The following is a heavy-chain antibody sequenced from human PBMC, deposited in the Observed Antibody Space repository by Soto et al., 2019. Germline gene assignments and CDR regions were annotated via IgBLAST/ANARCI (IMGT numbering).Heavy chain of an antibody. Sequence: SETLSLTCAVSGGSISSSNWWSWVRQPPGKGLEWIGEIYHSGSTNYNPSLKSRVTISVDKSKNQFSLKLGSVTAADTAVYYCASSRGARNYYYYGMDVWGQGTTVTVSS. CDR1: GGSISSSNW. D-gene: IGHD6-6*01. CDR2: IYHSGST. J-gene: IGHJ6*02. CDR3: ASSRGARNYYYYGMDV. V-gene: IGHV4-4*02.